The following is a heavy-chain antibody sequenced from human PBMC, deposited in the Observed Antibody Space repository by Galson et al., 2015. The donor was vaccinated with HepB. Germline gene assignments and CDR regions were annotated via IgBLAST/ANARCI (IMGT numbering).Heavy chain of an antibody. CDR2: ISSDGSRT. Sequence: SLRLSCAASGVTFSRFPMNWARQAPGKGLEGVSYISSDGSRTHYADSVKGGFTVSRDNAKDSLYLQTNSLRAEDPAVYYCAYGMDVWGQGTTVTVSS. J-gene: IGHJ6*02. CDR1: GVTFSRFP. V-gene: IGHV3-48*04. CDR3: AYGMDV. D-gene: IGHD3-10*01.